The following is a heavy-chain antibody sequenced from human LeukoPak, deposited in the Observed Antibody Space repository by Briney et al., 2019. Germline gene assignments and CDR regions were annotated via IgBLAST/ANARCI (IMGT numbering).Heavy chain of an antibody. D-gene: IGHD6-13*01. CDR3: ARKSYRYSSSWYAQGDY. V-gene: IGHV3-48*03. Sequence: PGGSLRLSCAASGFTFSSYEMNWVRQAPGKGLEWVSYISSSGSTIYYADSVKGRFTISRDNAKNSLYLQMNSLRAEDTAVYYCARKSYRYSSSWYAQGDYWGQGTLVTVSS. CDR2: ISSSGSTI. J-gene: IGHJ4*02. CDR1: GFTFSSYE.